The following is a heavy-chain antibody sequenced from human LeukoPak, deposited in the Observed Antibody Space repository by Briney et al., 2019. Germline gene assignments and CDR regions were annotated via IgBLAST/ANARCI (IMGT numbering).Heavy chain of an antibody. CDR3: ARAGTCSSTSCDGGIEY. Sequence: PGGSLRLSCAASGFTFSSYWMHWVRQAPGKGLVWVSRINSDGSSTSYADSVKGRFTVSRDNSKSLLYLQMDSLRVEDTAVYYCARAGTCSSTSCDGGIEYWGQGTLVTVSS. J-gene: IGHJ4*02. CDR2: INSDGSST. CDR1: GFTFSSYW. D-gene: IGHD2-2*01. V-gene: IGHV3-74*01.